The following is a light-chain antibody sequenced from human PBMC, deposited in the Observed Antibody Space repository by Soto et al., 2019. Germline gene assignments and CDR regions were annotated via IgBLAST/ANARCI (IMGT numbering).Light chain of an antibody. CDR2: DAF. CDR3: QQYGDSPRT. V-gene: IGKV3-20*01. Sequence: EIVLTQSPGTLSLSPGERVTLSCRASQSVSRNYLAWYQQRPGQAPRLLIYDAFNRATGIPDRFSGRGSGTDFTLTISRLEPEDFAVYYCQQYGDSPRTFGQGTKVDIK. CDR1: QSVSRNY. J-gene: IGKJ1*01.